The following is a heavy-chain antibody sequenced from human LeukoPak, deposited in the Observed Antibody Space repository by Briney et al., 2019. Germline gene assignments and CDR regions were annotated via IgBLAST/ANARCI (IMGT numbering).Heavy chain of an antibody. CDR1: GGTFSSYA. CDR3: ARPRQYSTNGVCYPNAFDI. D-gene: IGHD2-8*01. J-gene: IGHJ3*02. CDR2: IISIFGTA. V-gene: IGHV1-69*05. Sequence: ASVKVSCKASGGTFSSYAISWVRQAPGQGLEWMGGIISIFGTANYAQKFQGRVTITTDESTSTAYMELSSLRSEDTAVYYCARPRQYSTNGVCYPNAFDIWGQGTMVTVSS.